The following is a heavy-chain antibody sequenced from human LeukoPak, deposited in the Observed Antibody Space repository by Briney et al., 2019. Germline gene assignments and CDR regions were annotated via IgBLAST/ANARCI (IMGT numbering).Heavy chain of an antibody. CDR2: ITGSGGDT. D-gene: IGHD1-26*01. CDR1: RFTFSTYA. Sequence: PGGSLRLSCAASRFTFSTYAMSWVRQAPGKGLEWVSGITGSGGDTYYADSVKGRFTISRDNSKNTLYLQMNTLRAEDTAVYYYAKDLGWELSHGFDPSGQGNLVTVSS. J-gene: IGHJ5*02. CDR3: AKDLGWELSHGFDP. V-gene: IGHV3-23*01.